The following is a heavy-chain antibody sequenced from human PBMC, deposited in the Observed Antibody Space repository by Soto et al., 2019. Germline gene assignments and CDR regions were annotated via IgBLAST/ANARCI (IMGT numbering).Heavy chain of an antibody. CDR2: INHSGSA. V-gene: IGHV4-34*01. CDR1: GGSFSGFY. J-gene: IGHJ6*02. Sequence: SETLSLTCADNGGSFSGFYWTWIRQSPGRGLEWIGEINHSGSARYSPSLKSRVTISLDTSNNQFSLELSSVTAADTAVYYCSRTPYRRQLVRYYYYGLDVWGQGTTVTVSS. D-gene: IGHD1-1*01. CDR3: SRTPYRRQLVRYYYYGLDV.